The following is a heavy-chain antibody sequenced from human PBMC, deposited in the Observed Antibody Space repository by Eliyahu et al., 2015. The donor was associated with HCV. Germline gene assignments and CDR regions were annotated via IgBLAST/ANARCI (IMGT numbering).Heavy chain of an antibody. CDR2: INPSGGST. CDR3: ARGNVLLWFGEPRGEDAFDI. D-gene: IGHD3-10*01. Sequence: QVQLVQSGAEVKKPGASVKVSCKASGYTFTSYYMHWVRQAPGQGLEWMGIINPSGGSTSYAQKFQGRVTMTRDTSTSTVYMELSSLRSEDTAVYFCARGNVLLWFGEPRGEDAFDIWGQGTMVTVSS. V-gene: IGHV1-46*03. J-gene: IGHJ3*02. CDR1: GYTFTSYY.